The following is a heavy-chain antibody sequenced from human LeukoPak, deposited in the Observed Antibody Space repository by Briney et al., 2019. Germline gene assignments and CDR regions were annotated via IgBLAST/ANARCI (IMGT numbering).Heavy chain of an antibody. Sequence: GGSLRLSCAASGFTFSDYYMSWIRQAPGKGLEWVSYISSSGSTIYYADSVKGRFTISRDNAKNSLYLQMNSLRAEDTAVYFCGKDSWELLYPDYWGQGTLVTVSS. CDR1: GFTFSDYY. CDR3: GKDSWELLYPDY. J-gene: IGHJ4*02. CDR2: ISSSGSTI. D-gene: IGHD1-26*01. V-gene: IGHV3-11*04.